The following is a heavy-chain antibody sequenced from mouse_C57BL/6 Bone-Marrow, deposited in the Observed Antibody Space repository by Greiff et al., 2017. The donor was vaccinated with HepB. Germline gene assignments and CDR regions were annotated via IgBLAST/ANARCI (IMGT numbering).Heavy chain of an antibody. CDR3: TRRGDYDGFAY. CDR1: GYTFTDYG. V-gene: IGHV1-15*01. CDR2: IDPETGGT. D-gene: IGHD2-4*01. Sequence: QVQLQQSGAELVRPGASVTLSCKASGYTFTDYGMHWVKQTPVHGLEWIGAIDPETGGTAYNQKFKGKAILTADKSSSTAYMELRSLTSEDSAVYYCTRRGDYDGFAYWGQGTLVTVSA. J-gene: IGHJ3*01.